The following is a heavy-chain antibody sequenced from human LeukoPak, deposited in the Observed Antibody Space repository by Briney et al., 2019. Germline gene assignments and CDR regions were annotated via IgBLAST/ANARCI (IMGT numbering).Heavy chain of an antibody. D-gene: IGHD1-26*01. CDR2: ISGSGDTT. CDR1: GFPFSNYG. Sequence: GGSLRLSCAASGFPFSNYGMSWVRQAPGKGLEWVSAISGSGDTTYFADSVKGRFTISRDNSKNTLYLQMNSLRAEDTAVYYCARSNLVGAYFDYWGQGTLVTVSS. V-gene: IGHV3-23*01. J-gene: IGHJ4*02. CDR3: ARSNLVGAYFDY.